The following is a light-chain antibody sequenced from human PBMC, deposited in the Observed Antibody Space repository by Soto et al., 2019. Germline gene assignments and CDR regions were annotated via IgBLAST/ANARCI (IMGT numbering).Light chain of an antibody. CDR2: SNN. Sequence: QSALTQPPSASGTPGQRVTISCSGSSSNIGSNTVNWYQQLPGTAPKLLIYSNNQRPSGVPDRFSGSKSGTSASLAISGLQSEDEADYYCAAWDDSLKGYVFGTGTKLTVL. V-gene: IGLV1-44*01. J-gene: IGLJ1*01. CDR3: AAWDDSLKGYV. CDR1: SSNIGSNT.